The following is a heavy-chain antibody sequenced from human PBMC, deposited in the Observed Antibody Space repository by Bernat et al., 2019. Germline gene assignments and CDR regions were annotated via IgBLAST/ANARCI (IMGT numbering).Heavy chain of an antibody. CDR3: SPDRVSGWYGGNWFDP. D-gene: IGHD6-19*01. CDR1: GFTFSIYT. J-gene: IGHJ5*02. Sequence: EVQLVEFGGGLVKPGGSLRLSCAASGFTFSIYTMNWVRQAPGKGLEWVSSISSASSYIYYADSVRGRFTISRDNTKNSLYLQMNSLRAEDTAIYYCSPDRVSGWYGGNWFDPWGQGTLVTVSS. V-gene: IGHV3-21*01. CDR2: ISSASSYI.